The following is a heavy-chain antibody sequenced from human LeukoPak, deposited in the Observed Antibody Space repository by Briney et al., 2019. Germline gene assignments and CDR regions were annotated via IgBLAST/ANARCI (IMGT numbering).Heavy chain of an antibody. CDR2: ISSSSSYI. J-gene: IGHJ4*02. V-gene: IGHV3-21*01. Sequence: PGGSLRLSCAASGFTFSSYSMNWVRQAPGKGLEWVSSISSSSSYIYYADSVKGRFTISRDNAKNSLYLQMNSLRAEDTAVYYCARGALMVFRGGTIDYWGQGTLVTVSS. CDR1: GFTFSSYS. CDR3: ARGALMVFRGGTIDY. D-gene: IGHD1-1*01.